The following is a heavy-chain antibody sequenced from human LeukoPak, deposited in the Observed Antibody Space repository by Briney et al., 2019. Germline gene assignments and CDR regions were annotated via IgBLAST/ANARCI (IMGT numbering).Heavy chain of an antibody. CDR2: IYYSGGT. V-gene: IGHV4-59*01. Sequence: PSETLSLTCTVSGGSISTYYWNWIRQPPGKGLEWIGYIYYSGGTNYNPSLTGRVTISVDTSKNQFSLKLSSVTAADTAVYYCAREYNYYDSSGWDAFEIWGQGTMVTVSS. CDR3: AREYNYYDSSGWDAFEI. CDR1: GGSISTYY. D-gene: IGHD3-22*01. J-gene: IGHJ3*02.